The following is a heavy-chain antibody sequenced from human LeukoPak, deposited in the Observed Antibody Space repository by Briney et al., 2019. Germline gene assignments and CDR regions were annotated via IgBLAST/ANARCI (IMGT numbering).Heavy chain of an antibody. D-gene: IGHD2-21*02. V-gene: IGHV4-30-4*01. J-gene: IGHJ4*02. CDR3: ARVTRWAGLDF. Sequence: SETLSLTCNVSGGSTSSGDKYWSWIRQPPGKGQEWIGYIYYSGSTYYNPSLKSRLTISVDTSENQFSLHLTSVTAADTAVYFCARVTRWAGLDFWGQGTLVTVSS. CDR2: IYYSGST. CDR1: GGSTSSGDKY.